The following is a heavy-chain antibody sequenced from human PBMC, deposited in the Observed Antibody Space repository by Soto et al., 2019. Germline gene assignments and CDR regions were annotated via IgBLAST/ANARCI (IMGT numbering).Heavy chain of an antibody. V-gene: IGHV3-43D*04. D-gene: IGHD2-2*01. CDR1: GFTFDDYA. CDR3: AKDLGYCSSTSCSPIWGYYYGMDV. J-gene: IGHJ6*02. CDR2: ISWDGGST. Sequence: GGSLRLSCAASGFTFDDYAMHWVRQAPGKGLEWVSLISWDGGSTYYADSVKGRFTISRDNSKNSLYLQMNSLRAEDTALYYCAKDLGYCSSTSCSPIWGYYYGMDVWGQGTTVTVSS.